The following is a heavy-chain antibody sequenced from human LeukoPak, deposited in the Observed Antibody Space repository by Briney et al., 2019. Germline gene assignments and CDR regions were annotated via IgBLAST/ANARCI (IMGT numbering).Heavy chain of an antibody. CDR1: GDSVSSNTAA. CDR2: THYRSKWYN. J-gene: IGHJ5*02. V-gene: IGHV6-1*01. Sequence: SQTLSLTCAISGDSVSSNTAAWNWVRQSPSRGLEWLGRTHYRSKWYNDYALSLRGRITINPDTSKNQFTLQLNFVTPEDTAVYFCARGVSNSRGDWLDPWGQGTLVTVSS. D-gene: IGHD4-23*01. CDR3: ARGVSNSRGDWLDP.